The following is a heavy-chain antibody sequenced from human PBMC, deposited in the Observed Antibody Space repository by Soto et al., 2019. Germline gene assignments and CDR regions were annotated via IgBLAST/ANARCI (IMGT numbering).Heavy chain of an antibody. J-gene: IGHJ5*01. CDR1: GFSLSTSGVG. CDR2: IYWDDTK. Sequence: QITLKESGPTLVKPTQTLTLTCTFSGFSLSTSGVGVGWIRQPPGKALEWLAVIYWDDTKHYSPSLKSRLTITKDTSKLQVVLTMSIMDPVDTATYYCAHKGYGDYQIGAWGHGTLVTVSP. D-gene: IGHD4-17*01. V-gene: IGHV2-5*02. CDR3: AHKGYGDYQIGA.